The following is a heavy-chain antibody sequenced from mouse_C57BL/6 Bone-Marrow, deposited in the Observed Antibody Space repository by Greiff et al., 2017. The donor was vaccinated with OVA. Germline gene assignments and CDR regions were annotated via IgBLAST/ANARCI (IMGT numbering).Heavy chain of an antibody. J-gene: IGHJ4*01. Sequence: VKLMESGAELARPGASVKLSCKASGYTFTSYGISWVKQRTGQGLEWIGEIYPRSGNTYYNEKFKGKATLTADKSSSTAYMELRSLTSEDSAVYFCARRRKYGLRAMDYWGQGTSVTVSS. CDR2: IYPRSGNT. CDR1: GYTFTSYG. V-gene: IGHV1-81*01. D-gene: IGHD2-4*01. CDR3: ARRRKYGLRAMDY.